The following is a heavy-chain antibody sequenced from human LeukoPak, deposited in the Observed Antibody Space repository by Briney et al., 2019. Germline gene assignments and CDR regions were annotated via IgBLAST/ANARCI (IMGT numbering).Heavy chain of an antibody. CDR3: ARGNNWFDP. J-gene: IGHJ5*02. V-gene: IGHV4-34*01. CDR2: INHSGST. CDR1: GGSLSGYY. Sequence: SETLSLTCAVYGGSLSGYYWSWIRQPPGKGLEWIGEINHSGSTNYNPSLKSRVTISVDTSKNQFSLKLSSVTAADTAVYYCARGNNWFDPWGQGTLVTVSS.